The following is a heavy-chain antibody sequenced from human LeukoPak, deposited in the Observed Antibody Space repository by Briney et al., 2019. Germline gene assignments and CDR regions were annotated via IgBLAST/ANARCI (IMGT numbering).Heavy chain of an antibody. CDR2: IFYSGST. CDR3: ARLPPYSSSWYFDY. V-gene: IGHV4-39*07. CDR1: SGSISSSSYY. J-gene: IGHJ4*02. Sequence: SETLSLTCTVSSGSISSSSYYWGWIRQPPGKGLEWVGTIFYSGSTYYNPSLKSRVTVSLDTSKNQFSLKLSSVTAADTAVYYCARLPPYSSSWYFDYWGQGTLVTVSS. D-gene: IGHD6-13*01.